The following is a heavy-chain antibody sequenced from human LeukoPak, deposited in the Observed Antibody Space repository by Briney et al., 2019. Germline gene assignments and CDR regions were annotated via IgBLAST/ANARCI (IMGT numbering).Heavy chain of an antibody. D-gene: IGHD5-18*01. CDR2: ISSSSSYI. Sequence: GGSLRLACAASGFTFSSYSMNWVRQAPGKGLEWVSSISSSSSYIYYADSVKGRFTISRDNAKNSLYLQMNSLRAEDTAVYYCARDPKGGYSYGYWYFDLWGRGTLVTVSS. CDR1: GFTFSSYS. J-gene: IGHJ2*01. V-gene: IGHV3-21*01. CDR3: ARDPKGGYSYGYWYFDL.